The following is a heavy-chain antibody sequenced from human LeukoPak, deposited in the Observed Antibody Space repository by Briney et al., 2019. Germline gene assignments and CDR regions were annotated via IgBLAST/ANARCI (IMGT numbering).Heavy chain of an antibody. CDR1: GGSISSYY. D-gene: IGHD5-18*01. J-gene: IGHJ4*02. Sequence: PSETLTLTCTVSGGSISSYYWSWIWQPPGKGLEWIGYIYYSGSTNYNPSLKSRVTISVDTSKNQFSLKLSSVTAADTAVYYCARHLPSPYSYGYEFDYWGQGTLVTDSS. V-gene: IGHV4-59*08. CDR2: IYYSGST. CDR3: ARHLPSPYSYGYEFDY.